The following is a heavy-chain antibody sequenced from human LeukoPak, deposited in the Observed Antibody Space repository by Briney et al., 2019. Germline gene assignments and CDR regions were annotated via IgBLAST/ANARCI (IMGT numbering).Heavy chain of an antibody. V-gene: IGHV4-34*01. D-gene: IGHD3-10*01. CDR3: ARGPGGNWFDP. Sequence: SETLSLTCAVYGVSFSGYYWSWVRQPPGKGLEWVGEINHSGSTNYNPSLKRRGTISVDPSKNQFSPKLSSVTAADTAVYYWARGPGGNWFDPWGQGTLVTVSS. CDR2: INHSGST. J-gene: IGHJ5*02. CDR1: GVSFSGYY.